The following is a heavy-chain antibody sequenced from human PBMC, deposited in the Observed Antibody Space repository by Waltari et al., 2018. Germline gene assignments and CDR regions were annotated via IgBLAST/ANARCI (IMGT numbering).Heavy chain of an antibody. Sequence: EIHLLESGGGVVQPGGSLRLSCTGSGFSISYFWMHWVRLTPGKGLLGVSRIDGDGTTTTYADSVKGRFTISRDNAKNTVYLDMSSLRVEDTAVYFCTRDWRHMAFDYWGQGTRVTVSS. V-gene: IGHV3-74*01. CDR2: IDGDGTTT. CDR1: GFSISYFW. J-gene: IGHJ4*02. CDR3: TRDWRHMAFDY. D-gene: IGHD1-1*01.